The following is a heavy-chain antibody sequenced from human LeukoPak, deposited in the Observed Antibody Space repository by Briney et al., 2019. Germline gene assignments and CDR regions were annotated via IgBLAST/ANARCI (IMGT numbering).Heavy chain of an antibody. CDR3: ARAPAVRGYYFDY. Sequence: SETLSLTCTVSGGSISSYYWSWIRQPPGKGLEWIGYIYYSGSTNYNPSLKSRVTISVDTSKNQFSLKLSSVTAADTAVYYCARAPAVRGYYFDYWGQGTLVTVSS. J-gene: IGHJ4*02. V-gene: IGHV4-59*01. CDR2: IYYSGST. D-gene: IGHD3-10*01. CDR1: GGSISSYY.